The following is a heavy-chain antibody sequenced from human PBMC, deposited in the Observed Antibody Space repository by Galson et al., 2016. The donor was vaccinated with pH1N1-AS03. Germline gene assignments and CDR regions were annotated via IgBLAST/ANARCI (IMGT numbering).Heavy chain of an antibody. D-gene: IGHD3-9*01. CDR2: ITSSGGSGGTI. CDR3: ARGWYDIWTGYLVDPFDY. CDR1: GFTFGGYY. Sequence: SLRLSCAASGFTFGGYYMSWIRQAPGKGLEWISCITSSGGSGGTIYYADSVKGRFTISRDNAKNSLYLQMNSLRADDTAVYFCARGWYDIWTGYLVDPFDYWGQGVLVAVSS. J-gene: IGHJ4*02. V-gene: IGHV3-11*01.